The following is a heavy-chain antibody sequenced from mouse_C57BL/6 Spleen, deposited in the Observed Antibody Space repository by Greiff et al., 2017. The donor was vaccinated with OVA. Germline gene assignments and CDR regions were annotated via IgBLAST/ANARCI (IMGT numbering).Heavy chain of an antibody. CDR2: INPNNGGT. J-gene: IGHJ3*01. CDR3: ASPGDWFAD. V-gene: IGHV1-26*01. CDR1: GYTFTDYY. Sequence: VQLQQSGPELVKPGASVKISCKASGYTFTDYYMNWVKQSHGKSLEWIGDINPNNGGTSYNQKFKGKATLTVDKSSSTASMELRSRTSEDSAVYYCASPGDWFADWGQGTLVTVSA.